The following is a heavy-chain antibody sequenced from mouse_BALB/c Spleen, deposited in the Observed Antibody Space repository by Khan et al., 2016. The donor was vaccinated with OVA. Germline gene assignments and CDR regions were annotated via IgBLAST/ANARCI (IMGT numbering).Heavy chain of an antibody. V-gene: IGHV9-3-1*01. CDR1: GYTFTNYG. CDR3: ARSPYFAYTLDY. J-gene: IGHJ4*01. CDR2: INTYTGEP. D-gene: IGHD2-10*01. Sequence: QIQLVQSGPELKKPGETVKISCKASGYTFTNYGMNWVKQSPGKALKWMGWINTYTGEPTYADDFKGRFAFSLETSASTAYLQINNLKNEDTATDICARSPYFAYTLDYWGQGTSVTVSS.